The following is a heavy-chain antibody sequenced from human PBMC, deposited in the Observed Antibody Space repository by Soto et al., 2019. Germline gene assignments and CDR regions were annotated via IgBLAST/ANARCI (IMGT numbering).Heavy chain of an antibody. CDR2: ISWNSGSI. Sequence: EVQLVESGGGLVQPGRSLRLSCAASGFTFDDYAMHWVRQAPGKGLEWVSGISWNSGSIGYADSVKGRFTISRDNAKNSLYLQMNSLRAEDTALYYCAKSHRSGSHYYYYGMDVWGQGTTVTVSS. D-gene: IGHD3-10*01. CDR1: GFTFDDYA. J-gene: IGHJ6*02. CDR3: AKSHRSGSHYYYYGMDV. V-gene: IGHV3-9*01.